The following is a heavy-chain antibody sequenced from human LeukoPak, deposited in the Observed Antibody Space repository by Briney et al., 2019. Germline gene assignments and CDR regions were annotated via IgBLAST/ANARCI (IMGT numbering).Heavy chain of an antibody. CDR3: ARLSSHYGDYKVDP. V-gene: IGHV1-8*01. D-gene: IGHD4-17*01. Sequence: ASVKVSCKASGYTVTSYDINWVRQATGQGLEWMGWMNPHSGNTGYAQKFQGRVTMTRNTSISTAYMELSSLRSEDTAVYYCARLSSHYGDYKVDPWGQGTLVTVSS. J-gene: IGHJ5*02. CDR1: GYTVTSYD. CDR2: MNPHSGNT.